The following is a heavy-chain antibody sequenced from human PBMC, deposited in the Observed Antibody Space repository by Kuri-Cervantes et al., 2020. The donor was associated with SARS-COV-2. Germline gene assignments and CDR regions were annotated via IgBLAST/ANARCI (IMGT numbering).Heavy chain of an antibody. J-gene: IGHJ3*02. Sequence: SCAVSGGSISSGGYSWSWIRQPPGKGLEWIGYIYHSGSTNYNPSLKSRVTMSVDTSKNQFSLKLSSVTAADTAVYYCARDSPPDYYDSSGYDAFDIWGQGTMVTVSS. CDR1: GGSISSGGYS. CDR2: IYHSGST. V-gene: IGHV4-30-2*01. D-gene: IGHD3-22*01. CDR3: ARDSPPDYYDSSGYDAFDI.